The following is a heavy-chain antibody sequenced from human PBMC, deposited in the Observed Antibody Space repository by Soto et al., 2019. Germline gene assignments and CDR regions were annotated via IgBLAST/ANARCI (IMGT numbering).Heavy chain of an antibody. Sequence: GGSLRLSCRASGYTFSNYYIIWVRQAPGKGLEWVAVISYDGSNKYYADSVKGRFTISRDNSKNTLYLQMNSLRAEDTAVYYCARVYSNSHSTYYYYGMDVWGQGTTVTVSS. D-gene: IGHD4-4*01. CDR2: ISYDGSNK. CDR3: ARVYSNSHSTYYYYGMDV. V-gene: IGHV3-30-3*01. CDR1: GYTFSNYY. J-gene: IGHJ6*02.